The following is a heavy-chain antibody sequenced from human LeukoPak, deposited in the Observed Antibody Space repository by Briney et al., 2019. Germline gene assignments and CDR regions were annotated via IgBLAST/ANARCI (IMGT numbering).Heavy chain of an antibody. CDR3: ARAGHSSSFDY. V-gene: IGHV4-39*01. J-gene: IGHJ4*02. CDR2: IYDSGST. Sequence: PSETLSLTCTVSGGSIRSSYYYWGWIRQPPGKGLEWIGSIYDSGSTYYNPSLKSRVTISVDTSKNQFSLKLNSVTAADTAVYYCARAGHSSSFDYWGQGTLVTVSS. CDR1: GGSIRSSYYY. D-gene: IGHD6-19*01.